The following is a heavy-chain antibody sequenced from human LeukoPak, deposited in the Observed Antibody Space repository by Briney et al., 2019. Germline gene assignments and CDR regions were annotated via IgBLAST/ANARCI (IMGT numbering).Heavy chain of an antibody. CDR3: ARNGSYGKIDY. D-gene: IGHD5-18*01. CDR2: INSDGSST. J-gene: IGHJ4*02. V-gene: IGHV3-74*01. Sequence: PGGSLRLSCAASAFTFSSYWMHWVRQAPGKGLVWVSRINSDGSSTSYADSVKGRFTISRDNAMNTLYLQMNSLRAEDTAVYYCARNGSYGKIDYWGQGTLVTVSS. CDR1: AFTFSSYW.